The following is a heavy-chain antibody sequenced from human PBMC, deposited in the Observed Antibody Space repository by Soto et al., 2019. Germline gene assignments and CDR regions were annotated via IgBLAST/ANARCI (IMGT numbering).Heavy chain of an antibody. CDR3: ARDRQFGPDL. CDR2: ITRGGSYI. Sequence: GGSLRLSCAASGFNFNSFHMNWVRLGPGKGLEWVSYITRGGSYIYYADSVKGRFTISRDNAKNSLYLQMNSLRADDTAVYYCARDRQFGPDLWGRGTLVTVSS. CDR1: GFNFNSFH. V-gene: IGHV3-21*05. D-gene: IGHD3-16*01. J-gene: IGHJ2*01.